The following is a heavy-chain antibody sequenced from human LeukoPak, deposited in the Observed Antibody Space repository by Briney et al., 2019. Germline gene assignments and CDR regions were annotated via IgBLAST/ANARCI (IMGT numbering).Heavy chain of an antibody. D-gene: IGHD1-26*01. V-gene: IGHV1-46*01. J-gene: IGHJ6*03. CDR2: INPSGGST. CDR3: AREGVGEGFDYYYMDV. Sequence: ASVKVSCKASGYTFTSYYMHWVRQAPGQGLEWMGIINPSGGSTSYAQKFQGRVTMTRDMSTSTVYIELSSLRSKDTAVYYCAREGVGEGFDYYYMDVWGKGTTVTVSS. CDR1: GYTFTSYY.